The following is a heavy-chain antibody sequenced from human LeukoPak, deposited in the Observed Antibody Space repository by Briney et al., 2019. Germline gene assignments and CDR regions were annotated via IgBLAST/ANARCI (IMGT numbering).Heavy chain of an antibody. V-gene: IGHV1-46*01. D-gene: IGHD3-3*01. CDR2: INPSGGST. CDR1: GYTFTSYY. Sequence: GASVKVSCKASGYTFTSYYMHWVRQAPGQGLEWMGIINPSGGSTSYAQKFQGRVTMTRDTSTSTVYMELSSLRSDDTAVYYCARGFLGVLSYDFWSGYYDYWGQGTLVTVSS. CDR3: ARGFLGVLSYDFWSGYYDY. J-gene: IGHJ4*02.